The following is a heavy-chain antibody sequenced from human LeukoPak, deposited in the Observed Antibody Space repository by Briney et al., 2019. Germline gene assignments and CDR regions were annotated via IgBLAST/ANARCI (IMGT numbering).Heavy chain of an antibody. CDR3: ARDLAMYYYDSSGCLDY. CDR2: IWYDGSNK. Sequence: PGGSLRLSCAASGFIFSNYGMHWVRQAPGKGLEGVAVIWYDGSNKYYADSVKGRFTISRDNSKNTLYLQMSSLRAEDTAVYSCARDLAMYYYDSSGCLDYWGQGTLVTVSS. D-gene: IGHD3-22*01. CDR1: GFIFSNYG. J-gene: IGHJ4*02. V-gene: IGHV3-33*01.